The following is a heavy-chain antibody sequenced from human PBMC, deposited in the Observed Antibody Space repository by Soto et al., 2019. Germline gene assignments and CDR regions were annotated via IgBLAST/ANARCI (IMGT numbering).Heavy chain of an antibody. CDR2: INHSGST. D-gene: IGHD6-19*01. Sequence: QVQLQQWGAGLLKPSETLSLTCAVYGGSFSGYYWSWIRQPPGKGLEWIGEINHSGSTSYNPSLKSRVTISVDTSKNQFSLKLSSVTAADTAVYYCARDGYSSGLGYWGQGTLVTVSS. V-gene: IGHV4-34*01. CDR3: ARDGYSSGLGY. J-gene: IGHJ4*02. CDR1: GGSFSGYY.